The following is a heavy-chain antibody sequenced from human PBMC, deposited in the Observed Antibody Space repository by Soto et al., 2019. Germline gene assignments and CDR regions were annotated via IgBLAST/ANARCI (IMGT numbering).Heavy chain of an antibody. Sequence: EVQLVESGGVSVQPGGSLRLSCAASGFSLSNYWMHWVRQAPGKGLVWVSRINIDGSTTTYADSVKGRFTISRDSAKNTLYLQMNSLRDEDTAVYYCVRIRRGDGYTFGYWGQGTLVTVSS. V-gene: IGHV3-74*01. D-gene: IGHD5-12*01. CDR1: GFSLSNYW. J-gene: IGHJ4*02. CDR3: VRIRRGDGYTFGY. CDR2: INIDGSTT.